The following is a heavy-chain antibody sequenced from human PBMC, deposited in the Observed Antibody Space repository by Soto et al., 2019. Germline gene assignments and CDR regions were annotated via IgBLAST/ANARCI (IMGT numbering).Heavy chain of an antibody. J-gene: IGHJ4*02. D-gene: IGHD2-2*02. V-gene: IGHV1-18*01. CDR1: GYTFTSYG. CDR2: ISAYNGNT. Sequence: QVQLVQSGAEVKKPGASVKVSCKASGYTFTSYGISWVRQAPGQGLEWMGWISAYNGNTNYAQKLQGRVTMTTDTATSTAYMERRSLRSDDTAVFYCARDPRDIVVVPAAIYGFDYWGQGTLVTVSS. CDR3: ARDPRDIVVVPAAIYGFDY.